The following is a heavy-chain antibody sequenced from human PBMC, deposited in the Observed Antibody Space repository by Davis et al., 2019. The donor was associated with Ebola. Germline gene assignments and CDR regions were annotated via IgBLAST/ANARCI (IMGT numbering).Heavy chain of an antibody. D-gene: IGHD6-13*01. CDR1: GYTFTSYG. CDR2: IIPILGIA. Sequence: SVKVSCKASGYTFTSYGISWVRQAPGQGLEWMGRIIPILGIANYAQKFQGRVTITADKSTNTAYMELSSLRSEDTAVYYCARDLAGIAAAGGDYWGQGTLVTVSS. CDR3: ARDLAGIAAAGGDY. J-gene: IGHJ4*02. V-gene: IGHV1-69*04.